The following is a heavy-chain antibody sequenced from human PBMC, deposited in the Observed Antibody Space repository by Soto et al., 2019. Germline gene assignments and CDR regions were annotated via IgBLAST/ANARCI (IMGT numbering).Heavy chain of an antibody. Sequence: GGSLRLSCAASGVTFSSYAMSWVRQAPGKGLEWVSAISGSGGSTDYADSVKGRFTISRDNSKNTLYLQMNSLRAEDTAVYYCAKEKGYSSTWFEYDYWGQGTLVTVSS. J-gene: IGHJ4*02. CDR3: AKEKGYSSTWFEYDY. D-gene: IGHD6-13*01. CDR1: GVTFSSYA. CDR2: ISGSGGST. V-gene: IGHV3-23*01.